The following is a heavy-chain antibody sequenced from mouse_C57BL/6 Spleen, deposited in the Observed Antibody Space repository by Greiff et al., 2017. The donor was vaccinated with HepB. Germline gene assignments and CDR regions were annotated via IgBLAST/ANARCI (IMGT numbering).Heavy chain of an antibody. Sequence: EVKVVESEGGLVQPGSSMKLSCTASGFNFSDYYMAWVRQVPEKGLEWVANINYDGSSTYYLDSLKSRFIISRDNAKNILYLQMSSLKSEDTATYYCAQDHGGAMDYSGQGTSVTVSS. J-gene: IGHJ4*01. CDR2: INYDGSST. CDR1: GFNFSDYY. CDR3: AQDHGGAMDY. V-gene: IGHV5-16*01.